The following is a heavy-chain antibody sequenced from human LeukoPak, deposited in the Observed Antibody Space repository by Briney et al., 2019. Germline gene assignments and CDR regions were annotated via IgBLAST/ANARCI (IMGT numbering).Heavy chain of an antibody. CDR1: GFTFSTDT. CDR3: ARAASLHY. D-gene: IGHD2-2*01. V-gene: IGHV3-48*01. J-gene: IGHJ4*02. Sequence: GGSLRLSCAASGFTFSTDTMNWVRQAPRMGLEWVSYISGGGSTIYYADSVKGRFTISRDNAKNSLFLQLNSLRAEDTAVYYCARAASLHYWGQGTLVTVSS. CDR2: ISGGGSTI.